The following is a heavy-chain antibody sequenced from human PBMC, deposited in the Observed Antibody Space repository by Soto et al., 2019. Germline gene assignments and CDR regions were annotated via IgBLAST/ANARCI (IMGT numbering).Heavy chain of an antibody. V-gene: IGHV1-46*01. D-gene: IGHD5-12*01. CDR3: AKDWGFSSYDDFEY. J-gene: IGHJ4*02. CDR1: GYTFISYD. Sequence: ASVKVSCKASGYTFISYDIHWVGQAPGRRLEWMGMINPSGGSTNYAQKIQGRVTLTRDPSTSTLYMELSILTSEDTALYYCAKDWGFSSYDDFEYWGQGTMVTVSS. CDR2: INPSGGST.